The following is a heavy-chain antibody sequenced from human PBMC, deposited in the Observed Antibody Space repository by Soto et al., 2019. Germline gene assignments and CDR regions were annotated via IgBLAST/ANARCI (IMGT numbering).Heavy chain of an antibody. CDR3: SRVMRATHNGYYYYCIDF. D-gene: IGHD3-16*01. J-gene: IGHJ6*02. CDR2: INAGNGNT. V-gene: IGHV1-3*01. Sequence: ASVKVSCMASGYTFTRYAMHWVRQAPGQRLEWMGWINAGNGNTKYSQKFQGRVTITREASASTAYMEQRSLGSEDTTVYYCSRVMRATHNGYYYYCIDFWGQGPMVTVYS. CDR1: GYTFTRYA.